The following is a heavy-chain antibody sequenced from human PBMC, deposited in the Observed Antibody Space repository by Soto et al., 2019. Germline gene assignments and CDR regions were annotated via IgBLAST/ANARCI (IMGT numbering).Heavy chain of an antibody. J-gene: IGHJ6*02. D-gene: IGHD5-18*01. CDR3: ARDRIQLWLHYYYYGMDV. V-gene: IGHV6-1*01. CDR1: GDSVSSNSAA. Sequence: SPTLSLTCAISGDSVSSNSAAWNWIRQSPSRGLEWLGRTYYRSKWYNDYAVSVKSRITINPDTSKNQFSLQLNSVTPEDTAVYYCARDRIQLWLHYYYYGMDVWGQGTTVTVSS. CDR2: TYYRSKWYN.